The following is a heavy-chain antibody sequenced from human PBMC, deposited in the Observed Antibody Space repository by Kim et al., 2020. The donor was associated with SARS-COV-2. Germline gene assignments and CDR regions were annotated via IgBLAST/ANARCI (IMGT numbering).Heavy chain of an antibody. CDR1: GFTVSSNY. V-gene: IGHV3-66*01. D-gene: IGHD6-13*01. CDR2: IYSGDKT. CDR3: ATNLAAAGVV. J-gene: IGHJ4*02. Sequence: GGSLRLSCAASGFTVSSNYMSWLRQAPGKGLEWLSVIYSGDKTYYVESAKGRLTISRDNSKNTLYLQMSSLRVEDTAVYYCATNLAAAGVVWGQGTLVTV.